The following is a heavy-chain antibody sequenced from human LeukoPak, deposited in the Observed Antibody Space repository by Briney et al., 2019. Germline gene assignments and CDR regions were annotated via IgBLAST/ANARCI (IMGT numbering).Heavy chain of an antibody. CDR3: ARGFRGSGIPGIGY. V-gene: IGHV1-8*03. CDR2: MNPNSGNT. D-gene: IGHD3-10*01. Sequence: GASVKVSCKASGYTFTSYDINWVRQATGQGLEWMGWMNPNSGNTGYAQKFQGRVTITRNTPISTAYMELSSLRSEDTAVYYCARGFRGSGIPGIGYWGQGTLVTVSS. CDR1: GYTFTSYD. J-gene: IGHJ4*02.